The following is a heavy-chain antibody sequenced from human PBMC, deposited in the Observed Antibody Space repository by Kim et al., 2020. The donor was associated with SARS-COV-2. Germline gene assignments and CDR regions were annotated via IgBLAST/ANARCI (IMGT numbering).Heavy chain of an antibody. Sequence: GGSLRLSCAASGFTVSSNYMSWVRQAPGKGLEWVSVIYSGGSTYYADSVKGRFTISRDNSKTTLYLQMNSLRAEDTAVYYCARDFLDSSCWYESYFDLWGRGTLVTVSS. CDR3: ARDFLDSSCWYESYFDL. D-gene: IGHD6-19*01. J-gene: IGHJ2*01. CDR2: IYSGGST. V-gene: IGHV3-53*01. CDR1: GFTVSSNY.